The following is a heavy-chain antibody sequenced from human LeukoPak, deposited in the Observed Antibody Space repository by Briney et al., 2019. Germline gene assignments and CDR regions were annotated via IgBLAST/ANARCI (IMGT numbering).Heavy chain of an antibody. CDR2: IYPGDSDT. V-gene: IGHV5-51*01. CDR1: GYSFTSYW. CDR3: AKTLPQYYYGSGSYDAFDI. Sequence: GESLQISCKGSGYSFTSYWIGWVRQMPGKGLEWMGIIYPGDSDTRYSPSFQGQVTISADKSISTAYLQWSSLKASDTAMYYCAKTLPQYYYGSGSYDAFDIWGQGTMVTVSS. J-gene: IGHJ3*02. D-gene: IGHD3-10*01.